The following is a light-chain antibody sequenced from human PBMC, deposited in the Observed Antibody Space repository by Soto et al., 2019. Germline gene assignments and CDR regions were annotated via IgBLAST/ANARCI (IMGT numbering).Light chain of an antibody. CDR2: GAS. V-gene: IGKV3D-20*02. CDR1: QSVSSSY. J-gene: IGKJ5*01. CDR3: QQRMES. Sequence: EIVLTQSPGTLSLSPGERATLSCRASQSVSSSYLAWYQQKPGQAPRLLIYGASSRATGIPGRFSGSGSGTDFTLTISSLEPEDFAVYYCQQRMESFGQGTRLEIK.